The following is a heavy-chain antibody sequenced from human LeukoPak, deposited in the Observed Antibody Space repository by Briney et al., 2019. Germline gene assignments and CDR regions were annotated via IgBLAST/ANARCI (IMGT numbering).Heavy chain of an antibody. J-gene: IGHJ4*02. Sequence: SETLSLTCTVSGGSISSSSYYWGWIRQPPGKGLEWIGSIYYSGSTYYNPSLKSRVTISVDTSKNQFSLKLSSVTAADTAVYYCARAGLYDSSGYSINERQGNFDYWGQGTLVTVSS. V-gene: IGHV4-39*01. CDR1: GGSISSSSYY. D-gene: IGHD3-22*01. CDR2: IYYSGST. CDR3: ARAGLYDSSGYSINERQGNFDY.